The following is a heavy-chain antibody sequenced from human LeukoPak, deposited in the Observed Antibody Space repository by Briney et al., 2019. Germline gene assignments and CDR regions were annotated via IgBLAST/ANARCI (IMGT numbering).Heavy chain of an antibody. V-gene: IGHV4-59*08. J-gene: IGHJ4*02. CDR1: GYSITNFY. Sequence: PSETLSLTCTVSGYSITNFYWTWLRQPPGKGLEWIGYIYYSGGTNYNPSLKSRVTISVDTSTSQFSLRLSSVTAADTAIYYCARQPYNGPQSRDYWGQGTLVTVSS. CDR2: IYYSGGT. D-gene: IGHD2-8*01. CDR3: ARQPYNGPQSRDY.